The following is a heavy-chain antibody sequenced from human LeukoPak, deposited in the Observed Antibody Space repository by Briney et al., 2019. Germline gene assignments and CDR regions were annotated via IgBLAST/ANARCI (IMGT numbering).Heavy chain of an antibody. CDR1: GGSVSSGSYY. CDR2: IYYSGST. V-gene: IGHV4-31*03. Sequence: SETLSLTCTVSGGSVSSGSYYWSWIRQPPGKGLEWIGYIYYSGSTYYNPSLKSRVTISVDTSKNQFSLKLSSVTAADTAVYYCARGPGNMIAALVTKWGQGTLVTVSS. J-gene: IGHJ4*02. CDR3: ARGPGNMIAALVTK. D-gene: IGHD3-22*01.